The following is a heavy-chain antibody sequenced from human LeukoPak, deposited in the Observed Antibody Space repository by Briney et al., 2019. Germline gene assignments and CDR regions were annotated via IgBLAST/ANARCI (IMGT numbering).Heavy chain of an antibody. D-gene: IGHD2-15*01. J-gene: IGHJ6*02. CDR2: ISGGGGNT. CDR1: GFTFGSYA. V-gene: IGHV3-23*01. CDR3: AKCSTYCSGGSCYSYYYYGMDV. Sequence: QPGGSLRLSCAASGFTFGSYAMGWVRQAPGKGLEWVSAISGGGGNTYYADSVKGRFTISRDNFKNTLYLQMNSLRAEDTAVYYCAKCSTYCSGGSCYSYYYYGMDVWGQGTTVTVSS.